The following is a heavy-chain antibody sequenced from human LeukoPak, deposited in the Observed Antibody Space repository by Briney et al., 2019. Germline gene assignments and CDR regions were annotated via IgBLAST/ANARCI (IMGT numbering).Heavy chain of an antibody. J-gene: IGHJ4*02. CDR2: IGGGGGST. D-gene: IGHD3-10*01. Sequence: GGSLRLSCAASGFTFSSYSMNWVRQAPGKGLEWVSAIGGGGGSTYYADSAKGRFTISRDNAKNSLYLQMNSLRAEDTAVYYCARAPFGGSYFDYWGQGTLVTVSS. CDR3: ARAPFGGSYFDY. CDR1: GFTFSSYS. V-gene: IGHV3-21*04.